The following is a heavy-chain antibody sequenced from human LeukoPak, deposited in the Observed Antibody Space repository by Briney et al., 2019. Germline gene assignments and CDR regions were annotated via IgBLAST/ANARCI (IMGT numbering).Heavy chain of an antibody. D-gene: IGHD5-12*01. CDR1: GYTFTSYD. CDR2: MNPNSGNT. Sequence: ASVKVSCKASGYTFTSYDINGVRPATGQGREWMGWMNPNSGNTGYAQKFQGRVTITRNTSISTAYMELSSLSSDDPAVYYCARVDIVARGYWFDPWGQGTLVTVSS. V-gene: IGHV1-8*03. J-gene: IGHJ5*02. CDR3: ARVDIVARGYWFDP.